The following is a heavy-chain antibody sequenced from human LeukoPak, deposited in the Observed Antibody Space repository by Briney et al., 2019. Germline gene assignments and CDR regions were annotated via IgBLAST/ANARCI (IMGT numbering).Heavy chain of an antibody. CDR2: ISGSGGST. CDR1: GFTFSSYA. J-gene: IGHJ4*02. CDR3: AKHRRWGGWYEDY. D-gene: IGHD6-19*01. V-gene: IGHV3-23*01. Sequence: PGGSLRLSCAASGFTFSSYAMSWVRQAPGKGLEWVSAISGSGGSTYYADSVKGRFTISRDNSKNTLYPQMNSLRAEDTAVYYCAKHRRWGGWYEDYWGQGTLVTVSS.